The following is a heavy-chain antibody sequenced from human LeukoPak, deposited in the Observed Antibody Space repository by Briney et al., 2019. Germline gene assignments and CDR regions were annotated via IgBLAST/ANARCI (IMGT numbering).Heavy chain of an antibody. D-gene: IGHD4-17*01. V-gene: IGHV3-33*01. J-gene: IGHJ4*02. CDR1: GFTFSSYG. CDR2: IWYDGSNK. Sequence: GGSLRLSCAASGFTFSSYGVHWVRQAPGKGLEWVAVIWYDGSNKYYADSVKGRFTISRDNSKNTLYLQMNSLRAEDTAVYYCARERDTVIDFDYWGQGTLVTVSS. CDR3: ARERDTVIDFDY.